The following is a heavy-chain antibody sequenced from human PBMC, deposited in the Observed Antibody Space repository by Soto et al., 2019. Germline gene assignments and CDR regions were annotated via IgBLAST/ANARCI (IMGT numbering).Heavy chain of an antibody. CDR1: GYTFTSYY. D-gene: IGHD2-15*01. Sequence: ASVKVSCKASGYTFTSYYMHWVRQAPGQGLEWMGIINPSGGSTSYAQKFQGRVTMTRDTSTSTVYMELSSLRSEDTAVYYCARGDEASGSHLDYVDVWGKGTTVTVSS. CDR2: INPSGGST. V-gene: IGHV1-46*03. CDR3: ARGDEASGSHLDYVDV. J-gene: IGHJ6*03.